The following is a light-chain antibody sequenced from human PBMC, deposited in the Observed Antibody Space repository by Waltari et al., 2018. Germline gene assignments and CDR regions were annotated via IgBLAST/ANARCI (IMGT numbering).Light chain of an antibody. CDR1: QSLVQSDGNTY. CDR2: KVS. CDR3: MQGTHWPWT. V-gene: IGKV2-30*02. J-gene: IGKJ1*01. Sequence: EVVMTHYTLSLHDNFGQQASNACRSSQSLVQSDGNTYLNWFQQRPGQSPRRLIYKVSIRYPGVPDRFSGSGSGTDFTLKISGVEAEDVGLYYCMQGTHWPWTFGQGTMVDIK.